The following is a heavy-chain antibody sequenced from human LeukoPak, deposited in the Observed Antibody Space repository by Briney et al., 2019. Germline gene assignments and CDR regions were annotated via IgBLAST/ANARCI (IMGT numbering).Heavy chain of an antibody. D-gene: IGHD6-19*01. CDR3: ARDYQGIAVAGTSGAFDI. J-gene: IGHJ3*02. CDR1: GYTFTGYY. CDR2: INPNSGGT. V-gene: IGHV1-2*02. Sequence: ASVTVSCKASGYTFTGYYVHWVRQAPGQGLEWMGWINPNSGGTNYAQKFQGRVTMTRGTSISTAYMELSRLRSDDTAVYYCARDYQGIAVAGTSGAFDIWGQGTMVTGSS.